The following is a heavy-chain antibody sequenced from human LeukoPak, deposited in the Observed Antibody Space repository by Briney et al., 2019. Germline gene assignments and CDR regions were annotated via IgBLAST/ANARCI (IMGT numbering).Heavy chain of an antibody. CDR1: GGSISSYY. Sequence: SETLSFTCTVSGGSISSYYWSWIRQPPGKGLEWIGYIYYSGSTNYNPSLKSRVTISVDTSKNQFSLKLSSVTAADTAVYYCARGKASGYSYGYYYYYYMDVWGKGTAVTVSS. V-gene: IGHV4-59*01. D-gene: IGHD5-18*01. CDR3: ARGKASGYSYGYYYYYYMDV. CDR2: IYYSGST. J-gene: IGHJ6*03.